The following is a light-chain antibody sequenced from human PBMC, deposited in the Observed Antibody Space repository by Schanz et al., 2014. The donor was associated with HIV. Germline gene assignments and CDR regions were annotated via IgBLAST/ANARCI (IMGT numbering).Light chain of an antibody. Sequence: EIVLTQSPVTLSMSPGERVTLSCRASLSISSRFLSWYQQKSGQAPRLLIHGAATRATDIPARFTGSGSGTDFTLTISRLEPEDFAMYYCQQYGSSPPWTFGQGTKVEVK. CDR3: QQYGSSPPWT. CDR2: GAA. J-gene: IGKJ1*01. V-gene: IGKV3-20*01. CDR1: LSISSRF.